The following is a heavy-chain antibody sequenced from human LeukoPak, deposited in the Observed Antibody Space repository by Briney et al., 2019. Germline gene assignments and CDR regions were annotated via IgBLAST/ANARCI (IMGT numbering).Heavy chain of an antibody. CDR2: IYHSGST. CDR3: ARVKGSGSYYHYYFDY. D-gene: IGHD3-10*01. J-gene: IGHJ4*02. CDR1: GGSIGSGGYS. V-gene: IGHV4-30-2*01. Sequence: PSETLSLTCAVSGGSIGSGGYSWSWIRQPPGKGLEWIGYIYHSGSTYYNPSLKSRVTISVDRSKNQFSLKLSSVTAADTAVYYCARVKGSGSYYHYYFDYWGQGTLVTVSS.